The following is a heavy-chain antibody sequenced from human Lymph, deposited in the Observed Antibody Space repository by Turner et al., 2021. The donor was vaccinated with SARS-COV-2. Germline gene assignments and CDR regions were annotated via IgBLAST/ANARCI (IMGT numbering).Heavy chain of an antibody. Sequence: EVQLVESGGGVVQPGGSLRLSWPASGFTFDDYAMHWVRQAPGKGLEWVTLISGDGGNTYYADSVKGRFTISRDDSKNSLYLQINSLRTEDTALYYCAKEGLSGRRLQFVPYFAYWGQGTLVSVSS. D-gene: IGHD5-12*01. V-gene: IGHV3-43*02. J-gene: IGHJ4*02. CDR1: GFTFDDYA. CDR3: AKEGLSGRRLQFVPYFAY. CDR2: ISGDGGNT.